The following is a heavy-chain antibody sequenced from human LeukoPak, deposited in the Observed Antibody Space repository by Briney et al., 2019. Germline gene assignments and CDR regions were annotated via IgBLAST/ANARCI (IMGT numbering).Heavy chain of an antibody. J-gene: IGHJ5*02. D-gene: IGHD6-19*01. CDR3: ARGIGHSSGWYSQYWFDP. V-gene: IGHV1-8*03. Sequence: GASVKVSCKASGYTFTSYDINWVRQATGEALEWMGWMNPNSGNKGYAQKFQGRVTITRNTSISTAYMELSSLRSEDTAVYYCARGIGHSSGWYSQYWFDPWGQGTLVTVSS. CDR1: GYTFTSYD. CDR2: MNPNSGNK.